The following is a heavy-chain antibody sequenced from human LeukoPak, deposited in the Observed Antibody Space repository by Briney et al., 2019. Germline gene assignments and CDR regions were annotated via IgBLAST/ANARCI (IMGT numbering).Heavy chain of an antibody. CDR1: GGSISSYY. D-gene: IGHD3-22*01. V-gene: IGHV4-59*01. J-gene: IGHJ4*02. CDR3: ARVLGSSGFYYFDC. CDR2: IHYSGST. Sequence: SETLSLTCTVSGGSISSYYWSWIRQSPEKGLEWIGYIHYSGSTNYNPSLKSRVTISVDRPKNQISLKLSPVTAAGTAVYYCARVLGSSGFYYFDCWGQGTLVTVSS.